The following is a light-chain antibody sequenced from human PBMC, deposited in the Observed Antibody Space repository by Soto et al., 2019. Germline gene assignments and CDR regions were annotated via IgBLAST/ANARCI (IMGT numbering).Light chain of an antibody. V-gene: IGLV2-11*01. CDR3: CSYAVSNACV. Sequence: QSALTQPRSVSGSPGHSVTLSCTGNSSDVGGYNYISWYQHHPGQAPKVMIYDVSTRPSGVPDRFSGSKSGNTVALTISGLQADDDADYYCCSYAVSNACVFGGGTKLTVL. J-gene: IGLJ2*01. CDR2: DVS. CDR1: SSDVGGYNY.